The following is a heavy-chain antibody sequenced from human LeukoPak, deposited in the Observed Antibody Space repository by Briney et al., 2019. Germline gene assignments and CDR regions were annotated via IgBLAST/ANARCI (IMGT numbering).Heavy chain of an antibody. CDR3: AREALDPHLDY. Sequence: PGGSLRLSCAASGLTFSSYGMHWVRQAPGKGLEWVAVIWYDGSNKYYADSVKGRFTISRDNSKNTLYLQMNSLRAEDTAVYYCAREALDPHLDYWGQGTLVTVSS. J-gene: IGHJ4*02. CDR2: IWYDGSNK. V-gene: IGHV3-33*01. CDR1: GLTFSSYG.